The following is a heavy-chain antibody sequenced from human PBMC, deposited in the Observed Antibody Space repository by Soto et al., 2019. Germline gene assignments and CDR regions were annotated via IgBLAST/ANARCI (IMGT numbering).Heavy chain of an antibody. V-gene: IGHV3-23*01. Sequence: PGGSLRLSCTASGFTFSSYAMDWVRQAPGKGLEWLSAISGGGDASHYADSVKGRFTISRDNSKNTLFLQMSSLRAEDTAVYYCAKRPTYFWSVYWPSDYWGQGTLVTVSS. J-gene: IGHJ4*02. D-gene: IGHD3-3*01. CDR3: AKRPTYFWSVYWPSDY. CDR2: ISGGGDAS. CDR1: GFTFSSYA.